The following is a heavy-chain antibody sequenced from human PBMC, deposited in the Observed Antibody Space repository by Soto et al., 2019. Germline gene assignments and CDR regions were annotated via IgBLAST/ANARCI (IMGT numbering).Heavy chain of an antibody. Sequence: QVQLQQWGAGLLKPSETLSLTCAVYGGSFSGYYWSWIRQPPGKGLEWIGEINHSGSTNYNPSLKSRVTISVDTSKNQFSLKLSSVTAADTAVYYCARGGGGVVAPAAEHYDYWGQGTLVTVSS. J-gene: IGHJ4*02. V-gene: IGHV4-34*01. CDR3: ARGGGGVVAPAAEHYDY. CDR1: GGSFSGYY. CDR2: INHSGST. D-gene: IGHD2-2*01.